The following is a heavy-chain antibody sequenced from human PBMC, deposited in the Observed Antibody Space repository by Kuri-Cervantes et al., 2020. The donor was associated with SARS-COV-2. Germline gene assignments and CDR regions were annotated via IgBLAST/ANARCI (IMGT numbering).Heavy chain of an antibody. J-gene: IGHJ5*02. Sequence: ASVKVSCKASGYIFTEYYMHWVRRAPGQGLEWMGWINPNSGGTNYTQRFQGRVTMTRDTSIGTAYMELSRLRSDDTAVYYCARGGLAVAGRVWFDPWGQGTLVTVSS. D-gene: IGHD6-19*01. V-gene: IGHV1-2*02. CDR2: INPNSGGT. CDR1: GYIFTEYY. CDR3: ARGGLAVAGRVWFDP.